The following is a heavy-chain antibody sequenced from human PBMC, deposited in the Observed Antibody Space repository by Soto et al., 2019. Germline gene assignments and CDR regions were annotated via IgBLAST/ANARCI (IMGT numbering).Heavy chain of an antibody. CDR3: ARPLAASVF. V-gene: IGHV1-46*04. CDR1: GYNFVSHR. D-gene: IGHD6-25*01. J-gene: IGHJ4*02. CDR2: INPFDGAT. Sequence: GASVKVSCKASGYNFVSHRIHWVRQAPGQGLEWIGFINPFDGATSHAQKMQGRVTMTRDKSTSTVYMELSSLRSEDAAVYYCARPLAASVFWGPGTLVTVFS.